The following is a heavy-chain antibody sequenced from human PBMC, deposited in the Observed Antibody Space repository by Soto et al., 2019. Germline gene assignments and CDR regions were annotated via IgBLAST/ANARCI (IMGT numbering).Heavy chain of an antibody. Sequence: SSETLSLTCTVSGGSISSYYWSWIRQPPGKGLEWIGYIYYSGSTNYNPSLKSRVAISVDTSKNQFSLKLSSVTAADTAVYYCARGSTAYDYIWGSYRWDAFDIWGQGTMVTVSS. CDR3: ARGSTAYDYIWGSYRWDAFDI. J-gene: IGHJ3*02. V-gene: IGHV4-59*01. CDR2: IYYSGST. D-gene: IGHD3-16*02. CDR1: GGSISSYY.